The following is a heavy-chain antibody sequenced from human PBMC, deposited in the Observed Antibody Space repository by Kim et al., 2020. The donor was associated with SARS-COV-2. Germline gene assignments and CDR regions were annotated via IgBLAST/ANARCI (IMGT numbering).Heavy chain of an antibody. V-gene: IGHV3-49*02. J-gene: IGHJ3*02. Sequence: SVKGRFTISRDDSKSIAYLQMNSLKTEDTAVYYCTAPRGYYDSSDYAFDIWGQGTMVTVSS. CDR3: TAPRGYYDSSDYAFDI. D-gene: IGHD3-22*01.